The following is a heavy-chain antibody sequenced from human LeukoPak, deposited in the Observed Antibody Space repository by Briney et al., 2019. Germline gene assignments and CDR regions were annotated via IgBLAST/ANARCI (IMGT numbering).Heavy chain of an antibody. CDR3: ARAKPRNRGSWYSDWFDP. V-gene: IGHV4-39*07. Sequence: SETLSLTCSVSGGSISSNNDYWGWIRQPPRKGLEWIGSIYQSGTTWYTPSLKSRVTISIDTSKNHFSLRLSSVSAVDTAVYYCARAKPRNRGSWYSDWFDPWGQGILVTVSS. CDR2: IYQSGTT. CDR1: GGSISSNNDY. J-gene: IGHJ5*02. D-gene: IGHD6-13*01.